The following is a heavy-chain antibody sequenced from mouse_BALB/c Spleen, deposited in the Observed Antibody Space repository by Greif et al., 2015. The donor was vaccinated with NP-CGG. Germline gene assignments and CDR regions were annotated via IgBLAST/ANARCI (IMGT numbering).Heavy chain of an antibody. D-gene: IGHD1-1*02. Sequence: DVQLQESGPGLVKPSQSLSLTCSVTGYSITSGYYWNWIRQFPGNKLEWMGYISYDGSNNYNPSLKNRISITRDTSKNQFFLKLNSVTTEDTATYYCAREGGNYAMDYWGQGTSVTVSS. CDR1: GYSITSGYY. V-gene: IGHV3-6*02. CDR3: AREGGNYAMDY. CDR2: ISYDGSN. J-gene: IGHJ4*01.